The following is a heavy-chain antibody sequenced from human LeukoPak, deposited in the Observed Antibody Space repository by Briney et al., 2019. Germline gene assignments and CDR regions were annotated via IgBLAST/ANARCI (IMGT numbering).Heavy chain of an antibody. V-gene: IGHV3-21*01. CDR2: ISSSSSYI. Sequence: PGGYLRLSCAASRFTFSSYSMNWVRQAPGKGLEWVSSISSSSSYIYYADSVKGRFTISRDNAKNSLYLQMNSRRAEDTAVYYCSREGGYSYGSLGYWGQGTLVTVSS. D-gene: IGHD5-18*01. J-gene: IGHJ4*02. CDR3: SREGGYSYGSLGY. CDR1: RFTFSSYS.